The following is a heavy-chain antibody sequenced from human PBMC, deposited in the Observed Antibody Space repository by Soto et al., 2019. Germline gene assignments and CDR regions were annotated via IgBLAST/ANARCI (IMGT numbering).Heavy chain of an antibody. CDR2: IYYSGST. Sequence: PSETLSLTCTVSGGSISSGDYYWSWIRQPPGKGLEWIGYIYYSGSTYYNPSLKSRVTISVDTSKNQFSLKLSSVTAADTAVYYCAGDKNWNDHGMDVWGQGTTVTVSS. D-gene: IGHD1-1*01. CDR3: AGDKNWNDHGMDV. V-gene: IGHV4-30-4*01. CDR1: GGSISSGDYY. J-gene: IGHJ6*02.